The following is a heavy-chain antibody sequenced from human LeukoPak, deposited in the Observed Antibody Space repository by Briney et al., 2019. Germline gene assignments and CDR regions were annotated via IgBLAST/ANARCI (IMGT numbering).Heavy chain of an antibody. J-gene: IGHJ5*02. CDR2: INPNSGGT. CDR3: ARSPQRGATKWFDP. V-gene: IGHV1-2*02. CDR1: GYTFTGYC. Sequence: ASVKVSCKASGYTFTGYCMHWVRQAPGQGLEWMGWINPNSGGTNYAQKFQGRVTMTRDTSISTAYMELSRLRSDDTAVYYCARSPQRGATKWFDPWGQGTLVTVSS. D-gene: IGHD1-26*01.